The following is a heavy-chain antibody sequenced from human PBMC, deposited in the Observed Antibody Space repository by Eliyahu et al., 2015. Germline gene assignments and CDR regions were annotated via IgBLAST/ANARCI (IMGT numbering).Heavy chain of an antibody. J-gene: IGHJ4*02. V-gene: IGHV5-51*03. CDR3: TLGAGPQVFDY. D-gene: IGHD3-16*01. CDR1: GYSFTSYW. Sequence: EVQLVQSGAEVKKPGESLKISCKGSGYSFTSYWIGWVRQMPGKGLEWMGIIYPGDFDTRYRPSVQGQVTISAEKSTSTAYLQWTSLKASDTAMYYCTLGAGPQVFDYWGQGTLVTVSS. CDR2: IYPGDFDT.